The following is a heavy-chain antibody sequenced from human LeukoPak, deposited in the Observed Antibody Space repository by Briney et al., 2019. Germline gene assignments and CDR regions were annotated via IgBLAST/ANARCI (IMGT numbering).Heavy chain of an antibody. Sequence: GGSLRLSCAASGFTFSSYSMNWVRQAPGKGLEWVSYISSSSSTIYYADSVKGRFTISRDNAKNSLHLQMNSLRAEDTAVYYCARDTIWSGPGPAFDIWGQGTMVTVS. V-gene: IGHV3-48*01. D-gene: IGHD3-3*01. CDR1: GFTFSSYS. CDR3: ARDTIWSGPGPAFDI. CDR2: ISSSSSTI. J-gene: IGHJ3*02.